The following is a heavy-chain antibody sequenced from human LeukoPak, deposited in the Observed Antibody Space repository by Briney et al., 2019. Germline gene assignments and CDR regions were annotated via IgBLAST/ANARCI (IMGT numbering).Heavy chain of an antibody. CDR3: AKDQYSSSNFFDC. J-gene: IGHJ4*02. CDR1: GFTFSSYG. Sequence: GGSLRLSCAASGFTFSSYGMHWVRQAPGKGLEWVAFIQSDGSIKYYADSVKGRFTISRDNSKNTLYLQMNSLRAEDKAVFYCAKDQYSSSNFFDCWGQGTLVTVSS. D-gene: IGHD6-6*01. V-gene: IGHV3-30*02. CDR2: IQSDGSIK.